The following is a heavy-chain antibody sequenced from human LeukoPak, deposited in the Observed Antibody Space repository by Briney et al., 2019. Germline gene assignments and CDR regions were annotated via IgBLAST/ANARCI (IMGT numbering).Heavy chain of an antibody. J-gene: IGHJ4*02. D-gene: IGHD1-26*01. Sequence: GGSLRLSCVASGFSFSSNGMHWIRQAPGKGLEWVAVIWYDGSIKYYGDSVKGRFTISRDNSRNTLFLQMNNLRDEDTAIYYCARDYAPLGRPTKAVDYWGLGTLVTVSS. V-gene: IGHV3-33*01. CDR1: GFSFSSNG. CDR3: ARDYAPLGRPTKAVDY. CDR2: IWYDGSIK.